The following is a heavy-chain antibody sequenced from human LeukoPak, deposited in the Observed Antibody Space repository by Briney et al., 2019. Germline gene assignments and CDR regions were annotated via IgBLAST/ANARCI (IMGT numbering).Heavy chain of an antibody. CDR3: ARRGYYDIRGYMDV. CDR1: GGTFSSYA. Sequence: ASVKVPCKASGGTFSSYAISWVRQAPGQGLEWMGGIIPIFGTANYAQKFQGRVTITADESTSTAYMELSSLRSEDTAVYYCARRGYYDIRGYMDVWGKGTTVTVSS. D-gene: IGHD3-9*01. J-gene: IGHJ6*03. V-gene: IGHV1-69*13. CDR2: IIPIFGTA.